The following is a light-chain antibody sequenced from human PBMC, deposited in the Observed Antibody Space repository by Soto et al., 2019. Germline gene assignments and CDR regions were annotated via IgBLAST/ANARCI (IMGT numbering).Light chain of an antibody. CDR2: DAS. CDR3: QQRSNWPPLT. CDR1: QSVSSY. Sequence: VFTHSPATLSLSPGERATLSCRASQSVSSYLAWYQQKPGQAPRLLIYDASNRATGIPARFSGSGSGTDFTLTTSSLEPEDFAVYYCQQRSNWPPLTFGGGTKVDIK. J-gene: IGKJ4*01. V-gene: IGKV3-11*01.